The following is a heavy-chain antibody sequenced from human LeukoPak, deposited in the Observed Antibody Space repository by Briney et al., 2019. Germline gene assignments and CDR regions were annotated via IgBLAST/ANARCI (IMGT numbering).Heavy chain of an antibody. CDR2: ISDSTTYI. CDR1: EFVFSSYS. CDR3: ARVGLSGAIDY. V-gene: IGHV3-21*01. Sequence: GGSLRLSCSASEFVFSSYSMTWVRQAPGKGLEWVSSISDSTTYIYYADSVKGRFTISRDNAKNSLFLHMASLRADDTAVYYCARVGLSGAIDYWGQGILVTVPS. D-gene: IGHD3-10*01. J-gene: IGHJ4*02.